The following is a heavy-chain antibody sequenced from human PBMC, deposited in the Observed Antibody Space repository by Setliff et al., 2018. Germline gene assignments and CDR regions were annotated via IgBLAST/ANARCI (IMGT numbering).Heavy chain of an antibody. V-gene: IGHV1-46*01. CDR1: GYTFTSYY. D-gene: IGHD3-22*01. J-gene: IGHJ3*02. Sequence: ASVKVSCKASGYTFTSYYMHWVRQAPGQGREWMGIINPSGGSTSYAQKFQGRVTMTRVTSTSTVYMSLSSLRSEDTAVYYCARSKYYYDSSGYYREDAFDIWGQGTMVTVSS. CDR3: ARSKYYYDSSGYYREDAFDI. CDR2: INPSGGST.